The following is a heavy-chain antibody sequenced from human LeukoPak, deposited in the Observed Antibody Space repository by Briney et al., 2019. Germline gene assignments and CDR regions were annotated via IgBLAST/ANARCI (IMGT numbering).Heavy chain of an antibody. D-gene: IGHD2-2*01. Sequence: GESLKISCKGSGYSFTSYWITWVRQMPGKGLERMGKIDPSDSYTNYSPSFQGHVTISADKSISTAYLQWSSLKASDTAMYYCARVDQLLADYWGQGTLVTVSS. CDR2: IDPSDSYT. CDR1: GYSFTSYW. J-gene: IGHJ4*02. CDR3: ARVDQLLADY. V-gene: IGHV5-10-1*01.